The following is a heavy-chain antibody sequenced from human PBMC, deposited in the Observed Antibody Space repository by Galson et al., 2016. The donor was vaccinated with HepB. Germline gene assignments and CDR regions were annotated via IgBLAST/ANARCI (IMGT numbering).Heavy chain of an antibody. CDR2: INGGNGNT. CDR3: AREAHSGNWYCAFDI. Sequence: SVKVSCKASGYIFSRYVTHWVRQAPGHSLEWMGWINGGNGNTMYSPKFQGRITITRDTFATTAHLELSSLRLEDTALYYCAREAHSGNWYCAFDIWGQGTMVTVSS. CDR1: GYIFSRYV. D-gene: IGHD6-13*01. J-gene: IGHJ3*02. V-gene: IGHV1-3*01.